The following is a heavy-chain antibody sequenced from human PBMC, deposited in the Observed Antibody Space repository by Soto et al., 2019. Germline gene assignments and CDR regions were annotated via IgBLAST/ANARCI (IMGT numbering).Heavy chain of an antibody. CDR2: IFYSGTT. J-gene: IGHJ4*02. D-gene: IGHD4-17*01. Sequence: SQTLSLTCTVSGDSISSGGYFWNWIRHHAGKGLEWIGYIFYSGTTFYIPFLKSRLSISVDTSNSQFSLNLTSVTAADTAVYFSAGGRLRWLYFDYWGQGALVTVSS. CDR3: AGGRLRWLYFDY. V-gene: IGHV4-31*03. CDR1: GDSISSGGYF.